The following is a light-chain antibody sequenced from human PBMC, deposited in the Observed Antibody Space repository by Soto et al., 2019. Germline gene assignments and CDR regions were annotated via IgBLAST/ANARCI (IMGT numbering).Light chain of an antibody. CDR2: DNN. CDR1: RSNIGTGYD. V-gene: IGLV1-40*01. Sequence: QSVLTQPPSVSGAPGQRVSISCTGSRSNIGTGYDVHWYQQFPGTAPKLLIYDNNNRPSGVPDRFSGSKSGTSASLTITGLQAEDEADYYCQSYDSYISVVFGTGTKLTVL. CDR3: QSYDSYISVV. J-gene: IGLJ1*01.